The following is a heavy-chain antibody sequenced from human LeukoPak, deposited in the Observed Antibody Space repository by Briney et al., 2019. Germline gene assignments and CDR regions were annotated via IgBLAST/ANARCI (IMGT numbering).Heavy chain of an antibody. V-gene: IGHV4-34*01. CDR3: ARVGDLYYFDY. D-gene: IGHD3-10*01. Sequence: SETLSLTCAVYGGSFSGYYWSWIRHPPGKGLEWIGEINHSGSTNHNPSLKSRVTISVDTSKNQFSLKLSSVTAADTAVYYCARVGDLYYFDYWGQGTLVTVSS. J-gene: IGHJ4*02. CDR1: GGSFSGYY. CDR2: INHSGST.